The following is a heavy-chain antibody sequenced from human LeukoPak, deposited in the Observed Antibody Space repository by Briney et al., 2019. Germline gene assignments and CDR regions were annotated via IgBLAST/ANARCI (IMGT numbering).Heavy chain of an antibody. J-gene: IGHJ4*02. Sequence: SGPVLVKPTQTLTLTCTFSGFSLSTSGMCVSWIRQPPGKALEWLARIDWDDDKYYSTSLRTRVSISKDTSKEQVVLTMTNMDPGDTATYYCARLIAASSYFDCWGQGMLVTVSS. V-gene: IGHV2-70*11. D-gene: IGHD6-13*01. CDR2: IDWDDDK. CDR1: GFSLSTSGMC. CDR3: ARLIAASSYFDC.